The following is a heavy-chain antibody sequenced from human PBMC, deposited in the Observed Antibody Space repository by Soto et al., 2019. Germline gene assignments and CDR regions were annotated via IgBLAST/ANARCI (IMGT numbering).Heavy chain of an antibody. CDR2: IYYSGST. CDR3: ARRHDALTGPDAFDV. D-gene: IGHD3-9*01. V-gene: IGHV4-31*03. Sequence: QVQLQESGPGLVKASQTLSLTCTVSGDSISSAGYYLTWIRQHPGKGLEWIGDIYYSGSTSYNPSLESRGTMSVHTSATQLSLKLLSVTAADTAVYYCARRHDALTGPDAFDVWGQGTTVTVSS. J-gene: IGHJ3*01. CDR1: GDSISSAGYY.